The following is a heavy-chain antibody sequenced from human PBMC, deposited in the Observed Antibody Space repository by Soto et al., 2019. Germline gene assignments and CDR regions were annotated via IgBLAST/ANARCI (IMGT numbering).Heavy chain of an antibody. CDR1: GAPITGGDYS. Sequence: PSETLSLTCATSGAPITGGDYSWNWIRQPPGKGLEWIGYIFHGGSTYYNPSLRSRVTISVDRSRTQFSLKVSSVTAADTAVYYCARGRVVVPAAVMFNCLDPWGQGALVTVSS. V-gene: IGHV4-30-2*01. CDR2: IFHGGST. J-gene: IGHJ5*02. D-gene: IGHD2-2*01. CDR3: ARGRVVVPAAVMFNCLDP.